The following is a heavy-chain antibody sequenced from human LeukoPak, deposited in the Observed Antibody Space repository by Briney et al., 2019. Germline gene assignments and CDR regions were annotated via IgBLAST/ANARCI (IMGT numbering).Heavy chain of an antibody. CDR3: ARGHDYYGSGRQSWFDP. J-gene: IGHJ5*02. D-gene: IGHD3-10*01. Sequence: SETLSLTCTVSGGSISGYYWTWIRQPPGNGLEWIGYIYDSEITNYNPSLKSRVTISVDTSKNQFSLKLSSVTAADTAVYYCARGHDYYGSGRQSWFDPWGQGTLVTVSS. V-gene: IGHV4-59*01. CDR2: IYDSEIT. CDR1: GGSISGYY.